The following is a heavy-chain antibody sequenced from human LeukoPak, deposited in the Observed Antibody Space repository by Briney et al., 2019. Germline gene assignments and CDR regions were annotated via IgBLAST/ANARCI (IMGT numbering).Heavy chain of an antibody. V-gene: IGHV3-48*02. CDR3: ATSNWD. J-gene: IGHJ4*02. D-gene: IGHD1-1*01. Sequence: QPGGSLRLSCAASGFTFSNYGMNWVRQAPGKGLEWVSYISSSSSTTNYTDSVKCRFTISRDNAKSSLYLQMNSLRDEDSAVYYCATSNWDWGQGTLVTVSS. CDR2: ISSSSSTT. CDR1: GFTFSNYG.